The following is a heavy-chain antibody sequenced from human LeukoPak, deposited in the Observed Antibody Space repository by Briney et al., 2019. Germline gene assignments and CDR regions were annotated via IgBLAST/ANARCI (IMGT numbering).Heavy chain of an antibody. CDR2: ISGSSGST. J-gene: IGHJ4*02. CDR3: AKAVDYGGRFFDY. CDR1: GFTFSSYA. Sequence: GGSLRLSCAASGFTFSSYAMSWVRQAPGKGLEWVSAISGSSGSTYYADSVKGRFTISRDNSKNTLYLQMNSLRAEDTAVYYCAKAVDYGGRFFDYWGQGTLVTVSS. D-gene: IGHD4-17*01. V-gene: IGHV3-23*01.